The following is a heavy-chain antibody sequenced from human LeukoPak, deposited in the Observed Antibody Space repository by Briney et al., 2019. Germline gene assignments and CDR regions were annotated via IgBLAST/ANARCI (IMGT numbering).Heavy chain of an antibody. CDR3: ARPIGYCSGGSCYSGAFDI. Sequence: GESLKISCKGSGYSFTSYWISWVRQMPGKGLEWMGRIDQSDSYTNYSPSFQGHVTISADKSIRTDYLKWSSLKASDTAMYYCARPIGYCSGGSCYSGAFDIWGQGTMVTVSS. D-gene: IGHD2-15*01. CDR1: GYSFTSYW. V-gene: IGHV5-10-1*01. J-gene: IGHJ3*02. CDR2: IDQSDSYT.